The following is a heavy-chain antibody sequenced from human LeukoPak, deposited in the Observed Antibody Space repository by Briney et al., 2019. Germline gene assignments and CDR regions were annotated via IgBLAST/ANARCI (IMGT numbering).Heavy chain of an antibody. Sequence: PSETLSLTCTVSGGSISSYYWSWIRQPAGKGLEWIGRIYTSGSTNYNPSHKSRVTISVDTYKNPFSLKLSSVTAADTAVYYCARDKEYSSSSDFDYWGQGTLVTVSS. D-gene: IGHD6-6*01. CDR3: ARDKEYSSSSDFDY. V-gene: IGHV4-4*07. J-gene: IGHJ4*02. CDR1: GGSISSYY. CDR2: IYTSGST.